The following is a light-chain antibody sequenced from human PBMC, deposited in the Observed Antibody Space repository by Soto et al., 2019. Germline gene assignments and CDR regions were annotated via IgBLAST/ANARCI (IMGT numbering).Light chain of an antibody. CDR1: QNINKK. CDR3: QQSFHTPYS. J-gene: IGKJ2*01. V-gene: IGKV1-39*01. CDR2: DSS. Sequence: DIQMTQSPSSLSASVGDSVTISCRASQNINKKLNWYQQKSGKAPSLLIYDSSTFQSGVPSRFSGSGSGTDFTLAITNLQPEDVASYYCQQSFHTPYSFGQGTKVEI.